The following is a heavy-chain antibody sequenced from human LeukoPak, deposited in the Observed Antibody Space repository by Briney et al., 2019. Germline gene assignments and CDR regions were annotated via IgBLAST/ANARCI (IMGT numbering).Heavy chain of an antibody. J-gene: IGHJ6*03. CDR1: GGSISSYY. V-gene: IGHV4-34*01. CDR3: ARHPYYYDSSGYYDYYYMDV. CDR2: INHSGST. D-gene: IGHD3-22*01. Sequence: SETLSLTCTVSGGSISSYYWSWIRQPPGKGLEWIGEINHSGSTNYNPSLKSRVPISVDTSKNQFSLKLTSVTAADTAVYYCARHPYYYDSSGYYDYYYMDVWGKGTTVTISS.